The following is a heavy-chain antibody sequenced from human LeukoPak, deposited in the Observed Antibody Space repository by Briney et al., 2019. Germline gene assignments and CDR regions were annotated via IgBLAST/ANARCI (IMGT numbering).Heavy chain of an antibody. CDR3: ARHPWGAGRSYYYYLDF. D-gene: IGHD3-16*01. Sequence: PSETLSLTCTVSGGSISSYYWSWIRQPPGKGLEWIGYIYTSGSTKYKPSLKSPFTISLVTSNIQSSLKLISVTAAATAVYYCARHPWGAGRSYYYYLDFWGKGTTVTVSS. CDR2: IYTSGST. CDR1: GGSISSYY. V-gene: IGHV4-4*09. J-gene: IGHJ6*03.